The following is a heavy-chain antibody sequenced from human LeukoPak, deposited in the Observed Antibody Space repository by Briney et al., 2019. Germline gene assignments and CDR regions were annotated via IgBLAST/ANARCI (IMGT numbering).Heavy chain of an antibody. V-gene: IGHV3-48*02. CDR2: ISGSSTSI. Sequence: GGSLRLSCAASGFTFSSSEMNWMRQAPGKGLEWLSSISGSSTSIYYADSVKGRFTISRDNVKNLLYLQMNSLRDEDTAVYYCARGLNTYDSSGFYFFWGQGTLVTVSS. CDR1: GFTFSSSE. D-gene: IGHD3-22*01. J-gene: IGHJ4*02. CDR3: ARGLNTYDSSGFYFF.